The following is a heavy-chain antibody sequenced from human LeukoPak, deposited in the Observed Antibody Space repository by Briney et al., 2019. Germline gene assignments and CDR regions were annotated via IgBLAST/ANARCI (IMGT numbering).Heavy chain of an antibody. J-gene: IGHJ3*02. CDR1: GFTFSSYS. CDR3: AREAVIVVVPAAIESDAFDI. D-gene: IGHD2-2*01. CDR2: ISSSSSYI. Sequence: GGSLRLSCAASGFTFSSYSMNWVRQAPGKGLEWVSSISSSSSYIYYADSVKGRFTISRDNAKNSLYLQMNSLRAEDTAVYYCAREAVIVVVPAAIESDAFDIWGQGTMVTVSS. V-gene: IGHV3-21*01.